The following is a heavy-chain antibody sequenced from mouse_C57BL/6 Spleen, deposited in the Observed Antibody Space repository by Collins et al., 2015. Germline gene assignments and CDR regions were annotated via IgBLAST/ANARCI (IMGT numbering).Heavy chain of an antibody. Sequence: EYMGSYSGSTYYNPSLKSRISITRDTSKNQYYLQLNSVTTEDTATYYCASLRDYWYFDVWGTGTTVTVSS. CDR2: SYSGST. J-gene: IGHJ1*03. V-gene: IGHV3-8*01. CDR3: ASLRDYWYFDV. D-gene: IGHD1-1*01.